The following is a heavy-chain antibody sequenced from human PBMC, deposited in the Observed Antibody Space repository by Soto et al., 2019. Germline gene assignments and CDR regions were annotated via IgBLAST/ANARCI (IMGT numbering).Heavy chain of an antibody. Sequence: PGGSLRLSCAASGFTFSSYWMHWVRQAPGKGLVWVSRINSDGSSTSYAESVKGRFTISRDNAKNTLFLHMNILRAEDTAVYYCARVGHGSSSWYRYWGQGTLVTVSS. D-gene: IGHD6-13*01. CDR2: INSDGSST. CDR1: GFTFSSYW. CDR3: ARVGHGSSSWYRY. J-gene: IGHJ4*02. V-gene: IGHV3-74*01.